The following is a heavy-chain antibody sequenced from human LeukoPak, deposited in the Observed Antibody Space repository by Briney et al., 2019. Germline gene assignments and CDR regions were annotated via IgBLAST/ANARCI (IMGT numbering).Heavy chain of an antibody. V-gene: IGHV4-31*03. CDR3: ARRRVVVASTDGATGAFDI. D-gene: IGHD2-15*01. J-gene: IGHJ3*02. CDR2: IYYSGST. Sequence: SETLSLTCTVSGGSISSGGYYWSWIRQHLGKGLEWIGYIYYSGSTYYNPSLRSRVTSSVDTSKNQFSLRLSSVTAADTAVYFCARRRVVVASTDGATGAFDIWGQGTMVTVSS. CDR1: GGSISSGGYY.